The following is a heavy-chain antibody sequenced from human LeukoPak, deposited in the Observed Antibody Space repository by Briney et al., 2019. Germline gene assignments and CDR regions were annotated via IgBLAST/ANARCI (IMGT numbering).Heavy chain of an antibody. CDR1: CYTFTSYG. V-gene: IGHV1-18*01. J-gene: IGHJ3*02. CDR3: ARDRSSSSGWYPDAFDI. D-gene: IGHD6-19*01. CDR2: SSAYNGNT. Sequence: ASVKVSCKASCYTFTSYGIGWVRQAPGQGLEWMGWSSAYNGNTNYAQKLQGRVTMTTDTSTSTAYMELRSLRSDDTAVYYCARDRSSSSGWYPDAFDIWGQGTMVTVSS.